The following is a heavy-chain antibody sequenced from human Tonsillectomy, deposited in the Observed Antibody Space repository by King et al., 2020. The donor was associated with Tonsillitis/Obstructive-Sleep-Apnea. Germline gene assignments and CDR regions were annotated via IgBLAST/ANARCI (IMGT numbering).Heavy chain of an antibody. V-gene: IGHV3-48*02. CDR3: ARGNYDILTTFYYYYMDV. J-gene: IGHJ6*03. CDR1: GFTFSSYS. D-gene: IGHD3-9*01. CDR2: INSRSSTI. Sequence: VQLVESGGGLVQPGGSLRLSCAASGFTFSSYSMDWVRQAPGKGLEWVSYINSRSSTIYYADSVKGRFTISRDNAKNSLYLQMNSLRDEDTAVYYCARGNYDILTTFYYYYMDVWGKGTTVTVSS.